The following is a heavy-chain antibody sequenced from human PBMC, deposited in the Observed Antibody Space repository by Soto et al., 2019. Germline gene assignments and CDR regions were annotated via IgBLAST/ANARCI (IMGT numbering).Heavy chain of an antibody. CDR1: GFSFSSYA. J-gene: IGHJ4*02. CDR3: AKDAKILDWLPTSYYYDF. V-gene: IGHV3-23*01. Sequence: EVQVLESGGDLAQPGGSLRLSCAASGFSFSSYAMSWVRQSPGKGLEWVSSISRSGNSTYSADSVRRRFTISRDNSKNTLYLQMYSLRAEDTAVYYCAKDAKILDWLPTSYYYDFWGRGALVTVSS. D-gene: IGHD3-9*01. CDR2: ISRSGNST.